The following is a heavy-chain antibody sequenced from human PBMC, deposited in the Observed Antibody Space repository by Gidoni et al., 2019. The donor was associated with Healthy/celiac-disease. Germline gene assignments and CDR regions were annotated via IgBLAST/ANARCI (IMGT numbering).Heavy chain of an antibody. CDR3: ARGALWFGELLTYYFDY. Sequence: QVQLQESGPGLVKPSQTLSLTCPVSGGSFSSGGYYWSWIRQHPGKGLEWIGYIYYSGSTYYNPSLKSRVTISVDTSKNQFSLKLSSVTAADTAVYYCARGALWFGELLTYYFDYWGQGTLVTVSS. V-gene: IGHV4-31*03. CDR2: IYYSGST. CDR1: GGSFSSGGYY. D-gene: IGHD3-10*01. J-gene: IGHJ4*02.